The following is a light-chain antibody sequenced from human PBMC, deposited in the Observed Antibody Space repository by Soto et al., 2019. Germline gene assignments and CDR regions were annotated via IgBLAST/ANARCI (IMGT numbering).Light chain of an antibody. Sequence: QSSLTQPRSVSGSPGQSVTISCTGTSSDVGRYNYVSWYQHHPGKAPKLMIYGVNERPSGVPDRFSGSKSGNTASLTTSGLQAEDEADYHCCSYAGSYILVFGGGTKVTVL. CDR1: SSDVGRYNY. V-gene: IGLV2-11*01. CDR2: GVN. J-gene: IGLJ3*02. CDR3: CSYAGSYILV.